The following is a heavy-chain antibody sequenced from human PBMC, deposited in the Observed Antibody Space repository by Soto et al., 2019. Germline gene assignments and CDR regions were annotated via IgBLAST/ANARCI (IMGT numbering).Heavy chain of an antibody. V-gene: IGHV1-69*13. D-gene: IGHD3-9*01. CDR2: IIPIFGTA. CDR1: GGTYSSYA. CDR3: AIPLIDSDILTGYSGYYGMDV. J-gene: IGHJ6*02. Sequence: GASVKVSCKASGGTYSSYAISWVRQAPGQGLEWMGGIIPIFGTANYAQKFQGRVTITADESTSTAYMELSSLRSEDTAVYYCAIPLIDSDILTGYSGYYGMDVWGQGTTVTVSS.